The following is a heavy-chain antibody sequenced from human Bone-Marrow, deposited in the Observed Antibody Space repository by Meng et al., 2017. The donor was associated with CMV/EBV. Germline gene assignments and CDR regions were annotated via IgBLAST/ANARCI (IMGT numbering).Heavy chain of an antibody. D-gene: IGHD1-20*01. V-gene: IGHV1-69*02. CDR3: ARGGGVYNWIPTGNWFDP. Sequence: SVKVSCKASGGTFSSYTISWVRQAPGQGLEWMGRIIPILGIANYAQKFQGRVTITADKSTSTAYMELSSLRSEDTAVYYCARGGGVYNWIPTGNWFDPWGQGPRVTGAS. J-gene: IGHJ5*02. CDR1: GGTFSSYT. CDR2: IIPILGIA.